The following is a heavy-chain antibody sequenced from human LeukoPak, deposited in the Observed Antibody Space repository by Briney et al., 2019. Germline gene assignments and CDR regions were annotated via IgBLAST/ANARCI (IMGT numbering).Heavy chain of an antibody. V-gene: IGHV4-30-4*08. Sequence: SETLSLTCAVYGGSFSGYYWSWIRQPPGKGLEWIGYIYYSGSTYYNPSLKSRVTISVDTSKNQFSLKLSSVTAADTAVYYCARDYRGSYSDYWGQGTLVTVSS. CDR1: GGSFSGYY. J-gene: IGHJ4*02. CDR2: IYYSGST. D-gene: IGHD3-16*01. CDR3: ARDYRGSYSDY.